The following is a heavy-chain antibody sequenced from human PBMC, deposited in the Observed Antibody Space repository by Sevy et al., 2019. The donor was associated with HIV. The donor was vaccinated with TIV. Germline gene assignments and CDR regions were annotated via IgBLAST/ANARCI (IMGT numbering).Heavy chain of an antibody. D-gene: IGHD3-3*01. J-gene: IGHJ6*02. CDR1: GYTFTGYY. CDR3: ARDVLRFLEWLSYYYYYGMDV. CDR2: INPNSGGT. Sequence: ASVKVSCKASGYTFTGYYMHWVRQAPGQGLEWMGWINPNSGGTNYAQKFQGRVTMTRDTSISTAYMELSRLRSDDTAVYYCARDVLRFLEWLSYYYYYGMDVWGQGTTVTVSS. V-gene: IGHV1-2*02.